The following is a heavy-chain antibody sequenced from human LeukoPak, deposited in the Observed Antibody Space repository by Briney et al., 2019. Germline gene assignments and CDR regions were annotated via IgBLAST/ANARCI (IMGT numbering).Heavy chain of an antibody. D-gene: IGHD5-18*01. V-gene: IGHV4-59*01. CDR1: GGSIRSYY. J-gene: IGHJ4*02. CDR2: IYYTGST. Sequence: SETLSLTCTVSGGSIRSYYWSWIRQPPGKGLEWIGYIYYTGSTNYSPSLKSRVTMSIDASKNQFSLKLSSVTAADTAVYYCARESAMVTSYYDYWGRGTLVTVSS. CDR3: ARESAMVTSYYDY.